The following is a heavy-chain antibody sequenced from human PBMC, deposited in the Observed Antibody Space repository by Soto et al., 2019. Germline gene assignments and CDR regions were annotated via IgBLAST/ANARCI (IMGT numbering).Heavy chain of an antibody. D-gene: IGHD3-16*02. CDR2: ISAYNGNT. CDR1: GYTFTSYG. J-gene: IGHJ4*02. Sequence: ASVKVSCKASGYTFTSYGISWVRQAPGQGLEWMGWISAYNGNTNYAQKLQGRVTMTTDTSTSTAYMELRSLRSDDTAVYYCARDRVFGGVIAQQGAYWGQGTLVTVSS. V-gene: IGHV1-18*01. CDR3: ARDRVFGGVIAQQGAY.